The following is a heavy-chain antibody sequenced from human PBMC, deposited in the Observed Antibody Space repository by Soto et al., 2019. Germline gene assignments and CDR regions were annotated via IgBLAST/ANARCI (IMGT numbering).Heavy chain of an antibody. CDR1: GYTFTSYE. Sequence: QVQLVQSGAEVKKPGASVKVSCKASGYTFTSYEIKWVRQATGQVFEYLGWMNPNRGNTGYVKKFQGRDTMTKDTSMSTADMELSSRQSENTAVHYCARGINYGDYSRWFDPWGPGTLVTVSS. D-gene: IGHD4-17*01. CDR3: ARGINYGDYSRWFDP. V-gene: IGHV1-8*01. CDR2: MNPNRGNT. J-gene: IGHJ5*02.